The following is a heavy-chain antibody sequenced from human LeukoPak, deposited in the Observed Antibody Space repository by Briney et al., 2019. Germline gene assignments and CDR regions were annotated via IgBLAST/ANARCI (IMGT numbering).Heavy chain of an antibody. J-gene: IGHJ6*03. Sequence: PSETLSLTCAISGASFSGYSWTWIRQPPGKGLEWIGEFSHTGSPIYNPSLKSRVNISIDTSKNQFSLRLTSVTAADTAVYYCARGLRGYYYYMDVWGKGTTVTVSS. CDR2: FSHTGSP. CDR3: ARGLRGYYYYMDV. V-gene: IGHV4-34*01. CDR1: GASFSGYS.